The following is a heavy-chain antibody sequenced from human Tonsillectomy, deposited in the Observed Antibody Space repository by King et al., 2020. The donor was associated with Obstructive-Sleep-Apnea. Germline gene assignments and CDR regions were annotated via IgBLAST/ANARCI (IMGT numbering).Heavy chain of an antibody. CDR3: ARDKYWAFDL. Sequence: VQLVESGGDLVQPGGSLRLSCVASGFTFTSYSMNWVRQAPGKGLEWISYINGASNKIHYADSVKGRFTISRDKGKDSLHLQMNSLRAEDTAVYFCARDKYWAFDLWGQGTLVTVSS. V-gene: IGHV3-48*01. CDR1: GFTFTSYS. CDR2: INGASNKI. J-gene: IGHJ4*02. D-gene: IGHD2-8*02.